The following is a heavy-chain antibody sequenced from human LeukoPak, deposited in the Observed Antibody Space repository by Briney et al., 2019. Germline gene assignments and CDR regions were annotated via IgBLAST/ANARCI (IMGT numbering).Heavy chain of an antibody. CDR2: IYSSGTT. Sequence: PSETLSLTCTVSGGSISSYYWSRIRQPPGKGLEWIAYIYSSGTTNYNPSLKSRVTISIDTSKNQFSLKLSSVTAADTAVYYCARDQTDKGDAFDMWGQGRMVTVSS. J-gene: IGHJ3*02. D-gene: IGHD2-21*02. CDR1: GGSISSYY. V-gene: IGHV4-59*01. CDR3: ARDQTDKGDAFDM.